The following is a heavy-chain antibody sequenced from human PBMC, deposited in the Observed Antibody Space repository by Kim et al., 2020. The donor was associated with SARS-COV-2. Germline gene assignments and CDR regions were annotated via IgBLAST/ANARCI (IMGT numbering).Heavy chain of an antibody. V-gene: IGHV1-18*01. CDR2: IGAYNGMS. CDR1: GYTFAAYG. J-gene: IGHJ6*02. CDR3: ARGGRGDHFYNGMDV. D-gene: IGHD2-21*02. Sequence: ASVKVSCKASGYTFAAYGISWVRQARGQGLQWMGGIGAYNGMSDCGQTFHDRITMTTDISSSTAYLEVRSLRSDDTAIYFCARGGRGDHFYNGMDVWGQGTAVIVSS.